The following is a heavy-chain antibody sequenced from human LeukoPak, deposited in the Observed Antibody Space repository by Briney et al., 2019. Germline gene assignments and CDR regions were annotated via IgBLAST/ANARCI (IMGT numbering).Heavy chain of an antibody. Sequence: GGSLRLSCAASGFTLSGYYMSWVRQAPGKGLEWVSYITPSGSTIYYADSVKGRFTISRDNAKNSLYLQMNSLRAEDTAVYFCAGRDVYNSAFWGQGTLVTVSS. J-gene: IGHJ4*02. CDR3: AGRDVYNSAF. CDR1: GFTLSGYY. CDR2: ITPSGSTI. D-gene: IGHD5-24*01. V-gene: IGHV3-11*01.